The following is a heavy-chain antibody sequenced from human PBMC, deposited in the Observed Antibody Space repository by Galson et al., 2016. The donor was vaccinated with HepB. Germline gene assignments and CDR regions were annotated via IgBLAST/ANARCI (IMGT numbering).Heavy chain of an antibody. CDR1: GGSISIGNW. CDR3: ARDSGVTAARTSFLFDS. Sequence: SETLSLTCVVSGGSISIGNWYSWVRQPPGKGLEWIGEIHHSGNTNYNSSLKSRVAMSADKYKNQFSLKLSFVTAADPAVYYWARDSGVTAARTSFLFDSWGQGTLVTVSS. CDR2: IHHSGNT. V-gene: IGHV4-4*02. D-gene: IGHD6-13*01. J-gene: IGHJ4*02.